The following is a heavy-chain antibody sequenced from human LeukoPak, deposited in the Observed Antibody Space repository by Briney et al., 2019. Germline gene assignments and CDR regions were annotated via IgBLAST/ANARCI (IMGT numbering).Heavy chain of an antibody. D-gene: IGHD3-9*01. J-gene: IGHJ3*02. CDR3: ATRNYDILTGSRIGRAFDI. CDR2: ISGSGGST. V-gene: IGHV3-23*01. Sequence: PGGSLRLSCAASGFTFSSYAMSWVRQAPGKGLEWVSAISGSGGSTYYADSVKGRFTISRDNSKNTLYLQMNSLRAEDTAVYYCATRNYDILTGSRIGRAFDIWGQGTMVTVSS. CDR1: GFTFSSYA.